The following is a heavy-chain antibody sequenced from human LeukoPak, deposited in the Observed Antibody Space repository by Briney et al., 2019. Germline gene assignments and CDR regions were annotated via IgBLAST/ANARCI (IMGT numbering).Heavy chain of an antibody. J-gene: IGHJ4*02. D-gene: IGHD6-6*01. Sequence: PGGSLRLSCAASGFTFSDYSMNWVRQAPGKGLEWISYITSSSNTIYYADSVKGRFTTSRDNAKNSLYLQMNNLRAEDTAVYYCARVRGEFSSSPHVYYFDYWGQGTLVTVSP. CDR2: ITSSSNTI. CDR1: GFTFSDYS. CDR3: ARVRGEFSSSPHVYYFDY. V-gene: IGHV3-48*04.